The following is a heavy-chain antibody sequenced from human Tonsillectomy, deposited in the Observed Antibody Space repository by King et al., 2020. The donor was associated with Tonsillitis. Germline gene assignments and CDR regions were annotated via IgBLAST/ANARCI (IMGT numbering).Heavy chain of an antibody. J-gene: IGHJ5*02. D-gene: IGHD3-3*01. V-gene: IGHV3-33*01. Sequence: VQLVESGGGVVQPGRSLRLSCAASGFTFSSYGMHWVRQAPGKGLDWVAVIWDDGSNKYYADSVKGRFTISRDNSKNTLYLQMNSLRAEDTAVYYCARAQYYDFWSGYYTNWFDPWGQGTLVTVSS. CDR2: IWDDGSNK. CDR1: GFTFSSYG. CDR3: ARAQYYDFWSGYYTNWFDP.